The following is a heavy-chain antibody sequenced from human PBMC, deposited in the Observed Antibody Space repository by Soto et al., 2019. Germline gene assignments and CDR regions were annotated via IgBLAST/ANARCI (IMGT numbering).Heavy chain of an antibody. V-gene: IGHV3-9*01. CDR1: GFAVSGFPFRSYT. J-gene: IGHJ4*02. Sequence: EVQLVESGGGLVKPGGSLRLSCAASGFAVSGFPFRSYTMNWVRQAPGKGLEWVSGISWNSGSIGYADSVKGRFTISRDNAKNSLYLQMNSLRAEDTALYYCAKGRLDYGDYIADLDYWGQGTLVTVSS. D-gene: IGHD4-17*01. CDR2: ISWNSGSI. CDR3: AKGRLDYGDYIADLDY.